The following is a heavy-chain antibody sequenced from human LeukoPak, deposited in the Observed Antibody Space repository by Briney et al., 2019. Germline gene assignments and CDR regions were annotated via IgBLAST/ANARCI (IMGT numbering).Heavy chain of an antibody. D-gene: IGHD6-19*01. CDR1: GFTFSSYG. J-gene: IGHJ6*02. Sequence: GGSLRLSCAASGFTFSSYGMHWVRQAPGKGLEWVAVISYDGSNKYYADSVKGRFTISRDNSKNTLYLQMNSLRAEDTAVHYCARLGPTSSGWYLQGYYYYGMDVWGQGTTVTVSS. CDR2: ISYDGSNK. CDR3: ARLGPTSSGWYLQGYYYYGMDV. V-gene: IGHV3-30*03.